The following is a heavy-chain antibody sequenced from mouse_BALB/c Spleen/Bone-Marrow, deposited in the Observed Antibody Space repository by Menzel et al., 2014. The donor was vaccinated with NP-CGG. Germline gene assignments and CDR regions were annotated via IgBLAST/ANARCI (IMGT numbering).Heavy chain of an antibody. CDR2: IDPFNGVT. D-gene: IGHD2-4*01. J-gene: IGHJ3*01. CDR3: ARRVITTGPGFAY. V-gene: IGHV1S135*01. CDR1: GCSFTNYY. Sequence: VQLQQSGPELMRPGASVKISCKASGCSFTNYYIHWVKQSHEKSLEWIGYIDPFNGVTTYNQKFKGKATLTVDKSSNTAYMHLSSLTSEDSAVFYCARRVITTGPGFAYWGQGTLVTVSA.